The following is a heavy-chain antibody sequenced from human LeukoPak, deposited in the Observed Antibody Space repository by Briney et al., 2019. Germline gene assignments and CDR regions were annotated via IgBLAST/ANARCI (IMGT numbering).Heavy chain of an antibody. V-gene: IGHV3-23*01. J-gene: IGHJ4*02. CDR1: GLTFSSYA. CDR3: AKLSSNYFDC. CDR2: ISGSAAST. D-gene: IGHD2/OR15-2a*01. Sequence: GGSLRLSCAASGLTFSSYAMTWVRQAPGKGLEWVSSISGSAASTYYADSVKGRFTISRDNSKNALSLQMNSLRAADTAVYYCAKLSSNYFDCWGQGTLVTVSS.